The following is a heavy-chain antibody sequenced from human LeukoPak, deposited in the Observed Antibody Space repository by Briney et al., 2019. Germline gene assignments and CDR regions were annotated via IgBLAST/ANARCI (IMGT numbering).Heavy chain of an antibody. CDR2: IWYDGSNK. J-gene: IGHJ4*02. Sequence: GGSLRPSCAASGFTFSSYGMHWVRQAPGKGLEWVAVIWYDGSNKYYADSVKGRFTISRDNSKNTLYLQMNSLRAEDTAVYYCARDIDSSDYYFDYWGQGTLVTVSS. CDR1: GFTFSSYG. CDR3: ARDIDSSDYYFDY. V-gene: IGHV3-33*01. D-gene: IGHD3-22*01.